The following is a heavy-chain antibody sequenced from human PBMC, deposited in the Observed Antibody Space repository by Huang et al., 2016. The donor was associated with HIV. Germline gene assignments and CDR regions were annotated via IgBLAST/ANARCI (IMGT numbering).Heavy chain of an antibody. D-gene: IGHD3-22*01. J-gene: IGHJ3*02. CDR2: SSAHSCYT. CDR1: GYTFTSYG. Sequence: QLMQSGPELKQPGASVKVSCKASGYTFTSYGITGVRQAPGQGPEWTGWSSAHSCYTEYAQKFQGRVPLTEDTATNIAYMELRSLRSDDTAKYYCARDPKYHRIVYYRQRRGIDIWGQGTMVIVSS. CDR3: ARDPKYHRIVYYRQRRGIDI. V-gene: IGHV1-18*01.